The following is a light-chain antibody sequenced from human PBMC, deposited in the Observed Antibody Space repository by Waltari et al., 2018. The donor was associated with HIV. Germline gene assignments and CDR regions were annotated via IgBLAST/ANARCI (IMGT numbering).Light chain of an antibody. CDR1: QSISSY. V-gene: IGKV1-39*01. J-gene: IGKJ1*01. CDR3: QQSYSTPRT. Sequence: DIQMSQSPSSLSASVGDKSSITCRASQSISSYLNGYQQKPGKAPKLLIYAASSLQSGVPSRFSGSGSGTDFTLTISSLQPEDFATYYCQQSYSTPRTFGQGTKVEIK. CDR2: AAS.